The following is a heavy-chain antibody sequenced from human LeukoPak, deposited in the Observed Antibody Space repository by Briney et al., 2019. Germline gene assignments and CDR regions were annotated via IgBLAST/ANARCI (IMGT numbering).Heavy chain of an antibody. CDR1: GFTFSSYG. J-gene: IGHJ5*02. CDR3: ARESIPLYGDYVNWFDP. CDR2: ISSSGSTI. Sequence: PGGSLRLSCAASGFTFSSYGMSWVRQAPGKGLEWVSYISSSGSTIYYADSVKGRFTISRDNAKNSLYLQMNSLRAEDTAVYYCARESIPLYGDYVNWFDPWGQGTLVTVSS. D-gene: IGHD4-17*01. V-gene: IGHV3-48*04.